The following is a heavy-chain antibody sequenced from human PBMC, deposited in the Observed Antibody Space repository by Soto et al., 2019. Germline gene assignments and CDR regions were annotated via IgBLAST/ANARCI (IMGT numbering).Heavy chain of an antibody. V-gene: IGHV4-59*01. CDR2: IYYSGST. CDR3: ARVHSYDYVWGSYRYRYYFDY. J-gene: IGHJ4*02. D-gene: IGHD3-16*02. CDR1: GGSISSYY. Sequence: SETLSLTCTVSGGSISSYYWSWIRQPPGKGLEWIGYIYYSGSTNYNPSLKSRVTISVDTAKNQFTLKLSSVNAADTEVYYCARVHSYDYVWGSYRYRYYFDYWGQGTLVTVSA.